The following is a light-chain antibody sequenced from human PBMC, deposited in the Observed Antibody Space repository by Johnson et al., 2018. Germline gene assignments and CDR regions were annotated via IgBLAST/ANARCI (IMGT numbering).Light chain of an antibody. V-gene: IGLV1-51*02. CDR3: GTWDSSLRAGNV. CDR2: ENN. Sequence: QSVLTQPPSVSAAPGQKVTISCSGSSSNIGNNYVSWYQQLPGTAPKLLIYENNKRPSGIPDRFSGAKSGTSATLGITGLQTGDEAEYYCGTWDSSLRAGNVFGTGTKVTVL. CDR1: SSNIGNNY. J-gene: IGLJ1*01.